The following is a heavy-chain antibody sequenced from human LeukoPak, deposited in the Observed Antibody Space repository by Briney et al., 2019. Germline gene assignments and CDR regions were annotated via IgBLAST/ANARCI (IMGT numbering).Heavy chain of an antibody. D-gene: IGHD2-2*01. V-gene: IGHV3-11*01. CDR1: GFTFSDYY. J-gene: IGHJ4*02. CDR3: AKATGILVVPAAPDY. Sequence: GGSLRLSCAASGFTFSDYYMSWIRQAPGKGLEWVSYISSSGSTIYYADSVKGRFTISRDNAKNSLYLQMNSLRAEDTAVYYCAKATGILVVPAAPDYWGQGTLVTVSS. CDR2: ISSSGSTI.